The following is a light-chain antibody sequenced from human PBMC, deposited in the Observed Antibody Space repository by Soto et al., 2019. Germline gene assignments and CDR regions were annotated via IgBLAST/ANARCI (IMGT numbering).Light chain of an antibody. V-gene: IGKV3-15*01. CDR3: QQYNNWPPWT. CDR2: HAS. CDR1: QSVSDK. Sequence: EIVLTPSPGTLSLSPGERATLYCRASQSVSDKLAWYQQKPGQAPRLLIYHASTRATGIPARFSGSGSGTEFTLTISSLQSEDFAVYYCQQYNNWPPWTFGQGTKVDIK. J-gene: IGKJ1*01.